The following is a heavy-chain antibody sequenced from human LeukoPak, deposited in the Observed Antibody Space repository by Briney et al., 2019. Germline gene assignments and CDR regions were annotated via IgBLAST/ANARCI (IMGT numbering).Heavy chain of an antibody. V-gene: IGHV5-51*01. Sequence: PGESLKISCKGSGYSFTNYWIGWVRQMPGKGLEWMGIIYPGDPDTRYSPSFQGQVTISADKSISTAYLQWSSLKTSDSAIYYCARQHPSSSSLGAYWGQGTLVTVSS. CDR1: GYSFTNYW. D-gene: IGHD6-6*01. CDR3: ARQHPSSSSLGAY. J-gene: IGHJ4*02. CDR2: IYPGDPDT.